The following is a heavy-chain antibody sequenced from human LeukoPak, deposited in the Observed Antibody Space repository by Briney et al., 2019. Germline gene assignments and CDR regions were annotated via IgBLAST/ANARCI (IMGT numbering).Heavy chain of an antibody. CDR1: GFTFSNYW. D-gene: IGHD2-8*01. CDR3: TCDLDRSDGL. Sequence: GGSLRLSCAASGFTFSNYWLRWVGQAPGKGLEWGANIHLHGSERYYLDSVKGRFTISRDNAKNSLYLQMNSLRAEDTAVYYCTCDLDRSDGLWGQGTMVTVSS. V-gene: IGHV3-7*01. J-gene: IGHJ3*01. CDR2: IHLHGSER.